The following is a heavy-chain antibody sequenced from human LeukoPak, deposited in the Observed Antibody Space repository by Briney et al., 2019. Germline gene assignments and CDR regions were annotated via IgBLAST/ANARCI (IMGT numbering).Heavy chain of an antibody. V-gene: IGHV3-30-3*01. CDR3: ARSLPGYYGMDV. CDR1: GFTFSSYA. J-gene: IGHJ6*02. CDR2: ISYDGSNK. Sequence: GGSLRLSCAASGFTFSSYAMHWVRQAPGKGLEWVAVISYDGSNKHYADSVKGRFTISRDNSKNTLYLQMNSLRAEDTAVYYCARSLPGYYGMDVWGQGTTVTVSS.